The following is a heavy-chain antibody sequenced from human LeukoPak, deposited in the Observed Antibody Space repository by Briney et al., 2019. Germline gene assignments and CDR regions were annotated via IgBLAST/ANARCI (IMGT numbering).Heavy chain of an antibody. J-gene: IGHJ4*02. Sequence: SETLSLTCAVYGGSFSGYYWSWIRQPPGKGLEWIGEINPSGTTNYNPSLKSRVIISLDTSKNQFSLKLNSVTAADTAVYYCARRRELREVIWGQGTLVTVSS. CDR3: ARRRELREVI. CDR2: INPSGTT. D-gene: IGHD3-10*01. V-gene: IGHV4-34*01. CDR1: GGSFSGYY.